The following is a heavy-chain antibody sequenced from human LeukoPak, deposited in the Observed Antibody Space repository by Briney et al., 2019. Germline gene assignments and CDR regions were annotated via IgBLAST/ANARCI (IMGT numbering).Heavy chain of an antibody. CDR2: INPNSGGT. V-gene: IGHV1-2*06. D-gene: IGHD3-10*01. CDR1: GYTFTGYY. J-gene: IGHJ4*02. Sequence: ASVKVSCKASGYTFTGYYMHWVRQAPGQGLEWMGRINPNSGGTNYAQKFQGRVTMTRDTSISTAYMELSRLRSDDTAVYYSVRWERGVILYDGDYWGQGTLVTVSS. CDR3: VRWERGVILYDGDY.